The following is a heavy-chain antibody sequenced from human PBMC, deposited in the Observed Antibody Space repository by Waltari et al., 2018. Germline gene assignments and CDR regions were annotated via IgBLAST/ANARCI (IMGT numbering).Heavy chain of an antibody. V-gene: IGHV4-61*09. CDR1: GDSISGSYY. Sequence: QLQLQQSGPGLVKPSQTLSLACSLSGDSISGSYYWNWVRQTAGEGLEWLGYVYGSGSTKYKPSLQSRATISIVNKTQFSLKLAAVTAADTAVYYCARSDVVVAPARNNYYFPMEVWGQGTTVTVSS. CDR3: ARSDVVVAPARNNYYFPMEV. CDR2: VYGSGST. D-gene: IGHD2-21*01. J-gene: IGHJ6*03.